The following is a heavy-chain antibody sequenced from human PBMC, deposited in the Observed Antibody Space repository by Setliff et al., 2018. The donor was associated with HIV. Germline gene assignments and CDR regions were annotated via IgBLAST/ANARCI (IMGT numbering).Heavy chain of an antibody. V-gene: IGHV1-46*01. Sequence: ASVKVSCKASGYTFTCYYLHWVRQAPGQGLEWMGMINPSGGSASYAQKFQGRVTMSRDTSTSTVYMELSSLRSEDTAVYYCARDYFDSSAYHYGFGAFDIWGQGTMVTVSS. J-gene: IGHJ3*02. CDR2: INPSGGSA. D-gene: IGHD3-22*01. CDR3: ARDYFDSSAYHYGFGAFDI. CDR1: GYTFTCYY.